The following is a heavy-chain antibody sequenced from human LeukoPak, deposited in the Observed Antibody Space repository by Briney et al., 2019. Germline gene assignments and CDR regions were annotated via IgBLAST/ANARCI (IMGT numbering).Heavy chain of an antibody. CDR3: ARGWAGAFDC. Sequence: PGGSLRLSCAASGFIVSSNYMSWVREAPGKGLEWVSVLHNDGTTHYAEYVKGRFNISRDDSQNTLHLQMNSLRAEDTALYYCARGWAGAFDCWGQGTLVTVSS. V-gene: IGHV3-66*01. J-gene: IGHJ4*02. D-gene: IGHD1-26*01. CDR2: LHNDGTT. CDR1: GFIVSSNY.